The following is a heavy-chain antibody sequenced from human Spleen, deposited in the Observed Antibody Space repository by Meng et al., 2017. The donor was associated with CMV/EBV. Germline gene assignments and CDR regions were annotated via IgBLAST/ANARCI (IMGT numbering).Heavy chain of an antibody. CDR1: GDSVSSNSVA. Sequence: CAISGDSVSSNSVAWNWIRQSPSRSLEWLGRTYYRSKWYNDYAVSVRSRMSINADTSKNQFSLQLNSVTPEDTAIYYCTRQNGGNDYWGQGTLVTVSS. CDR2: TYYRSKWYN. V-gene: IGHV6-1*01. J-gene: IGHJ4*02. CDR3: TRQNGGNDY.